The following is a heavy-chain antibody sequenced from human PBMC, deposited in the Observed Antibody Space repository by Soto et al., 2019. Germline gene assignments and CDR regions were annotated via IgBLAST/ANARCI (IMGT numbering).Heavy chain of an antibody. J-gene: IGHJ1*01. CDR1: GGTFSSYT. D-gene: IGHD6-19*01. CDR3: AREAKQWLVRGPLYFQH. Sequence: SVKVSCKASGGTFSSYTISWVRQAPGQGLEWMGRIIPILGIANYAQKFQGRVTITADKSTSTAYMELSSLRSEDTAVYYCAREAKQWLVRGPLYFQHWGQDTLVTVSS. V-gene: IGHV1-69*04. CDR2: IIPILGIA.